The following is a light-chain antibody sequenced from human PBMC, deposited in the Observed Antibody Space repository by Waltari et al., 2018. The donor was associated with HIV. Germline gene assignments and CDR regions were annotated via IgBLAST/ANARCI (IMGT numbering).Light chain of an antibody. CDR1: SSNIERNY. V-gene: IGLV1-47*01. CDR2: KDN. CDR3: AVWDESLDGWL. Sequence: QSELTQSPSASGPPGQRITTSCSGRSSNIERNYVYLYKQFPGATPKVLIYKDNERPSGVPDRISGSKSGTSASLLISGLRSDDEADYYCAVWDESLDGWLFGGGTKLTVL. J-gene: IGLJ3*02.